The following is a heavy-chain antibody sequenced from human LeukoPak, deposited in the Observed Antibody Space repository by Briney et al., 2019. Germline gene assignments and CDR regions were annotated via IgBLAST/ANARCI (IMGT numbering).Heavy chain of an antibody. Sequence: SETLSLTCTVSGGSLSTYYWSWIRQPPGKGLEWIGYIYYSGSTNYNPSLKSRVTISVDTSKTQFSLKLSSVTAADTAVYYCARQDVATVVTFDYWGQGTLVTVSS. CDR1: GGSLSTYY. V-gene: IGHV4-59*08. D-gene: IGHD4-23*01. CDR2: IYYSGST. J-gene: IGHJ4*02. CDR3: ARQDVATVVTFDY.